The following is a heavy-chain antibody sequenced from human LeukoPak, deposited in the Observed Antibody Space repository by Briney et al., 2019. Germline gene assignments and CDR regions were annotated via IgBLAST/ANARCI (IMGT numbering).Heavy chain of an antibody. J-gene: IGHJ6*02. CDR1: GGSISSYY. Sequence: SETLSLTCTVSGGSISSYYWNWIRQPPGKGLEWIGYIYYSGSTNYNPSLRSRVTISVDTSKNQFSLKPSSVTAADTAVYYCARDRYCSSTSCSYYYGMDVWGQGTTVTVSS. CDR3: ARDRYCSSTSCSYYYGMDV. D-gene: IGHD2-2*01. V-gene: IGHV4-59*01. CDR2: IYYSGST.